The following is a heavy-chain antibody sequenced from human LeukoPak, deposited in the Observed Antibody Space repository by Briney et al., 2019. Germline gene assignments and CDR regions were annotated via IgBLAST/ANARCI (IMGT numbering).Heavy chain of an antibody. CDR2: INPNSGGT. Sequence: ASVKVSCKASGYTFTCYYMHWVRQAPGQGLEWMGWINPNSGGTNYAQKFQGRVTMTRDTSISTAYMELSRLRSDDTAVYYCARKRDSSGEYYFDYWGQGTLVTVSS. CDR3: ARKRDSSGEYYFDY. CDR1: GYTFTCYY. J-gene: IGHJ4*02. V-gene: IGHV1-2*02. D-gene: IGHD3-22*01.